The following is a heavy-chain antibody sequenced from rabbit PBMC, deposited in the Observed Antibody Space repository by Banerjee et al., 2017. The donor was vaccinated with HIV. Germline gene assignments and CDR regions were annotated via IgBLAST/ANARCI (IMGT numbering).Heavy chain of an antibody. CDR1: GFSFSSSYW. Sequence: QSLEESGGDLVKPGASLTLTCTASGFSFSSSYWICWVRQAPGKGLEWIACIYAGSSGKTYYASWAKGRFTISKTSSTTVTLQMTSLTAADTATYFCARDTDGYGGWVYDLWGQGTLVTVS. V-gene: IGHV1S40*01. D-gene: IGHD6-1*01. CDR3: ARDTDGYGGWVYDL. CDR2: IYAGSSGKT. J-gene: IGHJ4*01.